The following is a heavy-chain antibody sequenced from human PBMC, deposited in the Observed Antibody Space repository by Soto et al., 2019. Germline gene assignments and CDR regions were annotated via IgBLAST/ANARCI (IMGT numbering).Heavy chain of an antibody. CDR2: IIPIFGTA. J-gene: IGHJ6*02. V-gene: IGHV1-69*13. D-gene: IGHD5-18*01. CDR1: GGTFSSYA. CDR3: ARDGGGYSYGPLWYYGMDV. Sequence: ASVKVSCKASGGTFSSYAISWVRQAPGQGLEWMGGIIPIFGTANYAQKFQGRVTITADESTSTAYMELSSLRSEDTAVYYCARDGGGYSYGPLWYYGMDVWGQGTTVTVSS.